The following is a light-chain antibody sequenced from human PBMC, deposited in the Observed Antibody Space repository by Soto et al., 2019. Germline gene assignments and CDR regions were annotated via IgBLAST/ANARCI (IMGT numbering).Light chain of an antibody. CDR1: QGIRSD. Sequence: AIQMTQSPSSLSASVGDRVTITCRASQGIRSDLGWYQQRPGKAPKLLIYAASSLQSGVPSRFRGGGSGTDFTLTISSLQPEDFASYYCLQHYNFPYTFGQGTKLEIK. CDR2: AAS. CDR3: LQHYNFPYT. V-gene: IGKV1-6*01. J-gene: IGKJ2*01.